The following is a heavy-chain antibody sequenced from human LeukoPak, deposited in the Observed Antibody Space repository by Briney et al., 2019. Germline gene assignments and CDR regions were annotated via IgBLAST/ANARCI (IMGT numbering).Heavy chain of an antibody. CDR1: GGSISSYY. Sequence: SETLSLTCTVSGGSISSYYWSWIRQPPGKGREWIGYIYYSGSTNYNPSLKSRVTISVDTSKNQFSLKLSSVTAADTAVYYCARGGSGWYPFDYWGQGTLVTVSS. CDR3: ARGGSGWYPFDY. J-gene: IGHJ4*02. V-gene: IGHV4-59*01. D-gene: IGHD6-19*01. CDR2: IYYSGST.